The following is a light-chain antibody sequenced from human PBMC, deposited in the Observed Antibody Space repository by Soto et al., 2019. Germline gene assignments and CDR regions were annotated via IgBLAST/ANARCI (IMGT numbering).Light chain of an antibody. Sequence: EIVLTQSPATLSLSPGERATLSCRASQSVSSYLAWYQQKPGQAPRLLIYDASNRATAIPARFSGSGSGTDFAVTICALEPEDFAVYYFQQRSNWYTFGQGTKLVIK. V-gene: IGKV3-11*01. CDR3: QQRSNWYT. CDR2: DAS. CDR1: QSVSSY. J-gene: IGKJ2*01.